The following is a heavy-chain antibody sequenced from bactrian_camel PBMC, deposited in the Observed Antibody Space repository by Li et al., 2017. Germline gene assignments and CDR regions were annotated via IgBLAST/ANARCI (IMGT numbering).Heavy chain of an antibody. CDR3: AADQLYGTCRDVLDFPA. Sequence: VQLVESGGGSVQAGGSLRLSCAAGRYTYKRNCMGWFRQRPGKDGEGLAVLWIGGATTVYADSVKGRFIITRDKAKDLVYLQMNGLQPEDTGMYYCAADQLYGTCRDVLDFPARGQGTQVTVS. J-gene: IGHJ4*01. V-gene: IGHV3S40*01. D-gene: IGHD7*01. CDR2: LWIGGATT. CDR1: RYTYKRNC.